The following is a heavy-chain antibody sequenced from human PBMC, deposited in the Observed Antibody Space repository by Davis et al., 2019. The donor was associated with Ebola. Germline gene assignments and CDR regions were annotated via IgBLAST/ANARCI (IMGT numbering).Heavy chain of an antibody. D-gene: IGHD3-16*01. CDR2: IRSKANSYAT. V-gene: IGHV3-73*01. Sequence: GGSLRLSCAASGFTLSGSAVHWVRQASGKGLEWVGRIRSKANSYATSYAASVKGRFTISRDDSENTAYLQMNSLKTEDTAVYYCTRIRLRLDAFDIWGQGTMVTVSS. CDR1: GFTLSGSA. CDR3: TRIRLRLDAFDI. J-gene: IGHJ3*02.